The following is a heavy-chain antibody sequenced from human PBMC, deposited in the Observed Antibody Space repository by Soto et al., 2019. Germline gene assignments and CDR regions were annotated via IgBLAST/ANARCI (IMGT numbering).Heavy chain of an antibody. Sequence: SLRVSCAASGFTFSDYYMSWIRQAPGKGLEWVSYISSSGSTIYYADSVKGRFTISRDNAKNSLYLQMNSLRAEDTAVYYCARDSGITVTYYYYYYMDVWGKGTTVTVS. CDR2: ISSSGSTI. V-gene: IGHV3-11*01. J-gene: IGHJ6*03. D-gene: IGHD4-4*01. CDR1: GFTFSDYY. CDR3: ARDSGITVTYYYYYYMDV.